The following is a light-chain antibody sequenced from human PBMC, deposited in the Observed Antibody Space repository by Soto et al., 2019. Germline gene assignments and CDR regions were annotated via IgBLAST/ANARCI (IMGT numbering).Light chain of an antibody. Sequence: QSALTQPPSASGTPGQRVTISCSGSRSNIGSNSVNWYQQHPGTAPKLLIYSQSQRPSGVPDRISGAKSGTSVTLAISGLQAEDEATYSCAVWDDSLNEVVFGGGTQLTVL. V-gene: IGLV1-44*01. CDR1: RSNIGSNS. CDR3: AVWDDSLNEVV. J-gene: IGLJ3*02. CDR2: SQS.